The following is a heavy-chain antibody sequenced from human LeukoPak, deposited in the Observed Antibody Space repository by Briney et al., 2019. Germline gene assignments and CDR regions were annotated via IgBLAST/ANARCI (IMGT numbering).Heavy chain of an antibody. CDR1: GFTISTYS. CDR2: ISSSSNTI. D-gene: IGHD3-3*01. CDR3: ARDFYDFWSGSIRFDP. V-gene: IGHV3-48*01. J-gene: IGHJ5*02. Sequence: GGSLRLSCEGSGFTISTYSMNWVRQAPGKGLEWVSYISSSSNTIYYADSVKGRFTISRDNAKNSLYLQMNSLRAEDTAAYYCARDFYDFWSGSIRFDPWGQGTLVTVSS.